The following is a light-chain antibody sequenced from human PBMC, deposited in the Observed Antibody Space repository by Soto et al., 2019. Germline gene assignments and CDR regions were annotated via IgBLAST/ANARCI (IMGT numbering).Light chain of an antibody. J-gene: IGKJ4*01. CDR2: TAS. Sequence: DIQMTRSPSSLSASAGDRVTITCRASQSISNYLNWYQQKPGKAPKLLNYTASSLQSGVPSRFSGSGSWTDFTLTISSLQPQDFATYYCQQSYSSHLLTFCGRTKVDIK. CDR1: QSISNY. V-gene: IGKV1-39*01. CDR3: QQSYSSHLLT.